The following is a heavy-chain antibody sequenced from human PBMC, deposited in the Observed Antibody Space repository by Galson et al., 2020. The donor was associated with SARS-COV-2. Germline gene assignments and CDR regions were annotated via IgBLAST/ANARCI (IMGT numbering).Heavy chain of an antibody. D-gene: IGHD1-26*01. V-gene: IGHV3-30*04. Sequence: QLGESLKFSCAASGFTFSSYAMHWVRQAPGKGLEWVAVISYDGSNKYYADSVKGRFTISRDNSKNTLYLQMNSLRAEDTAVYYCARPYSGSYRGYFDYWGQGTLVTVSS. J-gene: IGHJ4*02. CDR3: ARPYSGSYRGYFDY. CDR2: ISYDGSNK. CDR1: GFTFSSYA.